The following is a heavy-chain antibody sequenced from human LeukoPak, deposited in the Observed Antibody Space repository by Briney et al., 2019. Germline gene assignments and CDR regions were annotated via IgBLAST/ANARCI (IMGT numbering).Heavy chain of an antibody. V-gene: IGHV3-74*01. CDR3: ARDSSQWLAVGDY. CDR2: INSDGSST. D-gene: IGHD6-19*01. Sequence: GGSLRLSCAASGFTFSSYAMSWVRQAPGKGLVWVSRINSDGSSTSYADSVKGRFTISRDNAKNTLYLQMNSLRAEDTALYYCARDSSQWLAVGDYWGQGTLVTVSS. CDR1: GFTFSSYA. J-gene: IGHJ4*02.